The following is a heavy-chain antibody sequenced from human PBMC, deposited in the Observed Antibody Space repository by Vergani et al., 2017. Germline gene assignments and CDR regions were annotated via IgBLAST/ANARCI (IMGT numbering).Heavy chain of an antibody. D-gene: IGHD6-19*01. V-gene: IGHV3-21*05. CDR1: GFTFSSYS. CDR3: ARDIYPGVAVAGTWFGP. CDR2: ISTRQSIV. Sequence: EVQLVESGGGLVKRGGSLRLSCAASGFTFSSYSMNWVRQAPGKGLEWISYISTRQSIVYYAASVKGRFTISRDNAKNSLYLQMNSLRADDTAIYYCARDIYPGVAVAGTWFGPWGQGTLVTVSS. J-gene: IGHJ5*02.